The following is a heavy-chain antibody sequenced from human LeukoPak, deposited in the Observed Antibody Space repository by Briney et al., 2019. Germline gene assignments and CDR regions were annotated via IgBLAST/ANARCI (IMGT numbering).Heavy chain of an antibody. J-gene: IGHJ6*02. CDR3: ARTIAVAGRPEYYYYGMDV. Sequence: SETLSLTCTVSGGSISSSSYYWGWIRQRPGKGLEWIGSIYYSGSTYYNPSLKSRVTISVDTSKNQFSLKLSSVTAADTAVYYCARTIAVAGRPEYYYYGMDVWGQGTTVTVSS. V-gene: IGHV4-39*01. CDR1: GGSISSSSYY. D-gene: IGHD6-19*01. CDR2: IYYSGST.